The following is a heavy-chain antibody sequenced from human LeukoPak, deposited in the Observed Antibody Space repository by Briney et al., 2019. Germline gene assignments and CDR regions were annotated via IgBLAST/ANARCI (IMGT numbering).Heavy chain of an antibody. D-gene: IGHD2-21*01. CDR3: TRDYSNARDY. CDR1: GITFRKYW. J-gene: IGHJ4*02. V-gene: IGHV3-7*01. CDR2: INEDGSTQ. Sequence: PGEPLRLSCEVSGITFRKYWMTWVRQAPGKGLEWVASINEDGSTQWYVDSVKGRFTVSRDNAKNSLHLQVNSLRVDDTAVYYCTRDYSNARDYWGQGTLVTVSS.